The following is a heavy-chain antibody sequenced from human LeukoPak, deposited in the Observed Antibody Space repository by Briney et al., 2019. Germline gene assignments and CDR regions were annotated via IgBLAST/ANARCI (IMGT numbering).Heavy chain of an antibody. D-gene: IGHD6-6*01. CDR3: ARQSGSSSYYGMDV. CDR2: IYTSGST. J-gene: IGHJ6*02. CDR1: GGSISSYY. Sequence: IPSETLSLTCTVSGGSISSYYWSWIRQPAGKGLEWIGRIYTSGSTNYNPSLKSRVTMSVDTSKNQFSLKLSSVTAADTAVYYCARQSGSSSYYGMDVWGQGTTVTVSS. V-gene: IGHV4-4*07.